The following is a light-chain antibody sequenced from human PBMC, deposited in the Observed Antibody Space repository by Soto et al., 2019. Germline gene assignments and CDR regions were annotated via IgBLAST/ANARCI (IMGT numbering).Light chain of an antibody. CDR1: SSDVGGYNY. CDR3: CSYAGSYIWV. J-gene: IGLJ3*02. Sequence: QSALTQPRSVSGSPGQSVTISCTGTSSDVGGYNYVSWYQQHPGKAPKLMIWDVTKRPSGVPDRFSGSKSGNTASLTISGLQAEDEADYYCCSYAGSYIWVFGGGTKPPS. V-gene: IGLV2-11*01. CDR2: DVT.